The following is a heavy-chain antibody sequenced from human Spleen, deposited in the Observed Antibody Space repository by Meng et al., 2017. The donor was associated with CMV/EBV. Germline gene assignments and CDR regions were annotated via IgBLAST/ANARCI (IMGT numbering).Heavy chain of an antibody. CDR3: ARGTLVVVPAAIPSDSWYFDL. D-gene: IGHD2-2*02. V-gene: IGHV3-20*03. CDR2: INWSGGST. J-gene: IGHJ2*01. CDR1: DYG. Sequence: DYGMSWVRQAPGKGLEWVSGINWSGGSTGYADSVKGRFTISRDNAKNSLYLQMNSLRAEDTALYYCARGTLVVVPAAIPSDSWYFDLWGRGTLVTVSS.